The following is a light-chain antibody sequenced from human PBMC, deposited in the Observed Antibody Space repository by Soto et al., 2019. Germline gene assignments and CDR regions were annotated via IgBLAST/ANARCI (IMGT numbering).Light chain of an antibody. CDR2: GAT. CDR1: QSVSSRN. J-gene: IGKJ1*01. Sequence: IVLTQSPGTLSLSPGERATLSCRASQSVSSRNIAWYQEKPGQTPRLLIYGATSRATGIPDRFSGSGSGTDFTLTISRLEPEDFAVYYCQQYGSSFYWTFGQGTKVQIK. V-gene: IGKV3-20*01. CDR3: QQYGSSFYWT.